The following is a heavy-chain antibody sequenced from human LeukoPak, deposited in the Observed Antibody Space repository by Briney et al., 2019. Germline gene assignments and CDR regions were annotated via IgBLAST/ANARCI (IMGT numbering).Heavy chain of an antibody. V-gene: IGHV4-31*03. Sequence: PSQTLSLTCSVSGGSISSRDHYWSCIRQHPGKGLEWIGYIFYSGSTHYNPSLKSRVTISVDPSKNQFSLKLSSVTAADTAVYYCARALYYSSGYFFFDYWGQGILVTVSS. CDR1: GGSISSRDHY. J-gene: IGHJ4*02. D-gene: IGHD3-22*01. CDR2: IFYSGST. CDR3: ARALYYSSGYFFFDY.